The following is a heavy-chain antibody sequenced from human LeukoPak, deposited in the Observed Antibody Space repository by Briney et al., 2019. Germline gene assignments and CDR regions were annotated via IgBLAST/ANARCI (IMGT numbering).Heavy chain of an antibody. CDR2: VNPNSGDT. J-gene: IGHJ4*02. CDR1: GYSFTDYD. CDR3: ARGSAYGFSMGY. Sequence: ASVKVSCKASGYSFTDYDTHWVRQAPGQGLEWMGWVNPNSGDTYYEQKFQGRVTMTTDKAKRKAYMELRSLRSDDTAVYYCARGSAYGFSMGYWGQGTLVTVSS. V-gene: IGHV1-2*02. D-gene: IGHD3-10*01.